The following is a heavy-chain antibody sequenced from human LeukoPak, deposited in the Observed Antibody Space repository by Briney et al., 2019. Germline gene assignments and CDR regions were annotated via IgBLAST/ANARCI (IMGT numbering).Heavy chain of an antibody. CDR2: ISGYNDNP. J-gene: IGHJ6*03. CDR3: ARSTSTDDIVVVPAAIPVGYYYYYMDV. D-gene: IGHD2-2*01. CDR1: GYTFTDYG. Sequence: ASVKVSCKASGYTFTDYGVSWVRQAPGQGLEWMGWISGYNDNPNYVQRFQGRVTMTTDTSTRTAYMELSSLRSEDTAVYYCARSTSTDDIVVVPAAIPVGYYYYYMDVWGKGTTVTVSS. V-gene: IGHV1-18*01.